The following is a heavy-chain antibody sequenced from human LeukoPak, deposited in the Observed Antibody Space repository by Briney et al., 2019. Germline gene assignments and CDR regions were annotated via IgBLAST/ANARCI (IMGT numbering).Heavy chain of an antibody. CDR2: IKQDGSEK. J-gene: IGHJ6*03. Sequence: GGSLRLSCAASGFSFSNYWMSWARQAPGKGLEWVANIKQDGSEKYYVDSVKGRFTISRDNAKNSLYLQMNSLRAEDTAVYYCSRYFGWLLSWGYYYYYMDVWGKGTTVTVSS. CDR1: GFSFSNYW. V-gene: IGHV3-7*01. CDR3: SRYFGWLLSWGYYYYYMDV. D-gene: IGHD3-9*01.